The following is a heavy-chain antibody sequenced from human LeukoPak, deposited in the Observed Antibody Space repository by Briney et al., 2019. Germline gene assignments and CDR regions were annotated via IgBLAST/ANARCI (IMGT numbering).Heavy chain of an antibody. D-gene: IGHD3-22*01. Sequence: SETLSLTCTVSGGSFSSSSYYWGWIGQPPGKALAWIGSIYYSRSTYYNPSLKSRVTISVDTSKNQFSLKLSSVTAADTAVYYCARDARYYYDSSGYLGMDVWGQGTTVTVSS. J-gene: IGHJ6*02. V-gene: IGHV4-39*07. CDR1: GGSFSSSSYY. CDR3: ARDARYYYDSSGYLGMDV. CDR2: IYYSRST.